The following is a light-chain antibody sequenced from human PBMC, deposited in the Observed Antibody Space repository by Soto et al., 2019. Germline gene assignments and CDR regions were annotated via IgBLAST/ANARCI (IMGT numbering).Light chain of an antibody. CDR3: SSCTSGSTLYA. Sequence: QSALTQPASVSGSPGQSITISCTGTSSDIGDYTYVSWYQQHPGKAHKLIIYGVSNRPSGVSNRFSGSKSGNTASLTISGLQAEDEADYYCSSCTSGSTLYAFGTGTKVTVL. V-gene: IGLV2-14*01. CDR1: SSDIGDYTY. J-gene: IGLJ1*01. CDR2: GVS.